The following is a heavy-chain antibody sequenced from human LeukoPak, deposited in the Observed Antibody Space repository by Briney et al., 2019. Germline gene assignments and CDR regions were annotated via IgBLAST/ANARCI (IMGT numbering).Heavy chain of an antibody. CDR1: GGSISSGSYY. CDR3: VRDQYLNVMTGFDD. J-gene: IGHJ4*02. D-gene: IGHD3-9*01. V-gene: IGHV4-61*02. Sequence: PSQTLSLTCTVSGGSISSGSYYWSWIRQPAGKGLEWIGRIYTSGSTNYNPSLKSRVTISVDTSKNQFSLKLSSVTAADTAVYYCVRDQYLNVMTGFDDWGQGTLVTVSS. CDR2: IYTSGST.